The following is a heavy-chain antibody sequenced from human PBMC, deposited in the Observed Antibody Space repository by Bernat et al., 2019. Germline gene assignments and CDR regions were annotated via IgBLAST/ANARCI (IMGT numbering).Heavy chain of an antibody. CDR1: GFTFSRFW. D-gene: IGHD1-26*01. CDR2: INSDGSST. Sequence: EVQLVESGGGLVQPGGSLRLSCAASGFTFSRFWMHWVRQAPGKGLVWVSRINSDGSSTEYADSVKGRFTISRDHSKNTLDLQMNSLRAEDTAVYYCAREGLEGREIDYWGQGTLVTVSS. J-gene: IGHJ4*02. V-gene: IGHV3-74*01. CDR3: AREGLEGREIDY.